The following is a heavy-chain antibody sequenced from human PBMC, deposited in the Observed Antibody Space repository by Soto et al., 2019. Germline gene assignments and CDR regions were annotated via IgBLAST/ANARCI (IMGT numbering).Heavy chain of an antibody. Sequence: GGSLRLSCAASGFIFGNAWINWVRQAPGKGLEWVGRIKSKTDGGTADYAAPVKGRFAISRDDSKNIVYMQMNSLKIEDTAVYFCSTDSYNMIVVRLDYWGRGTLVTVSS. CDR2: IKSKTDGGTA. V-gene: IGHV3-15*07. D-gene: IGHD3-22*01. CDR3: STDSYNMIVVRLDY. CDR1: GFIFGNAW. J-gene: IGHJ4*01.